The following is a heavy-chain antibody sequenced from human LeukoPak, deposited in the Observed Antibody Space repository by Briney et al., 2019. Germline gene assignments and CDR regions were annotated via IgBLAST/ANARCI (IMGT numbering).Heavy chain of an antibody. Sequence: PSETLSLTCAVYGGSFSGYYWSWIRQPPGKGLEWIGEINHSGSTNYNPSLKSRVTISVDTSKNQFSLKPSSVTAADTAVYYCARGRGRLPLNWGQGTLVTVSS. CDR3: ARGRGRLPLN. D-gene: IGHD1-26*01. CDR2: INHSGST. CDR1: GGSFSGYY. J-gene: IGHJ4*02. V-gene: IGHV4-34*01.